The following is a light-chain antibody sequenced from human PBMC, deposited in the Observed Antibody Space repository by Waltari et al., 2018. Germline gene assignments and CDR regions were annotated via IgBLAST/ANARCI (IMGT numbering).Light chain of an antibody. Sequence: DIVMTQSPDSLAVSLGERATITCKSSQTVLYSSTNKNYLAWYQQKPGIAPKLVIYAASTLQSGVPSRFSGSGSGTNFTLTITSLQAEDFATYFCQASYTTPYSFGQGTKVEIK. CDR2: AAS. CDR1: QTVLYSSTNKNY. CDR3: QASYTTPYS. V-gene: IGKV4-1*01. J-gene: IGKJ2*03.